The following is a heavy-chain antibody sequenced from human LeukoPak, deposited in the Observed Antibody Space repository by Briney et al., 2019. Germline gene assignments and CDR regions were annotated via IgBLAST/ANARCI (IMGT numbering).Heavy chain of an antibody. CDR1: GGSISSYY. D-gene: IGHD3-3*01. J-gene: IGHJ4*02. V-gene: IGHV4-59*12. CDR2: IYYSGST. Sequence: SSETLSLTCTVSGGSISSYYWSWIRQPPGKGLEWIGYIYYSGSTNYNPSLKSRVTISVDTSKNQFSLKLSSVTAADTAVYYCATITIRLGYWGQGTLVTVSS. CDR3: ATITIRLGY.